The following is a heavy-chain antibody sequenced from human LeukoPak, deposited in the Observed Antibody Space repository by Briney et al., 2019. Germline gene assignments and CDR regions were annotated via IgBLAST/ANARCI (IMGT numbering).Heavy chain of an antibody. CDR2: IRSKTYGGKT. D-gene: IGHD1-14*01. CDR1: GFTFGDYG. CDR3: RPDLPFDS. Sequence: GGSLRLSCIASGFTFGDYGMSWVRQAPGKGLEWVGFIRSKTYGGKTEYAESVKCRFTISRDDSSSIHYQHMNSLKTEDTALYYCRPDLPFDSWGQGTLVTVSS. J-gene: IGHJ4*02. V-gene: IGHV3-49*04.